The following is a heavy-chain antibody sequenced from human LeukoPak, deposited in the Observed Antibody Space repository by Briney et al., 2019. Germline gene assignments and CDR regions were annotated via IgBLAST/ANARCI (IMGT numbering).Heavy chain of an antibody. V-gene: IGHV3-13*01. D-gene: IGHD2-15*01. CDR1: GFTFSKDD. J-gene: IGHJ2*01. CDR2: IGVTGDT. CDR3: TKEFCGSRAACAGGSYYDF. Sequence: GGSLRLSCAASGFTFSKDDFHWVRQAPGKGLEWVAAIGVTGDTYYADSVKGRFTISREDAANSLYPQMRRLGAGDTALYYCTKEFCGSRAACAGGSYYDFWGRGALVTVSS.